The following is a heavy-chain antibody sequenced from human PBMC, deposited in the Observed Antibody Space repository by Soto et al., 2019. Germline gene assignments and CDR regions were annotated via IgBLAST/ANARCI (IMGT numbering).Heavy chain of an antibody. J-gene: IGHJ6*02. Sequence: LSLTCTVSGGSISSYYWSWIRQPPGKGLEWIGYIYYSGSTNYNPSLKSRVTISVDTSKNQFSLKLSSVTAADTAVYYCARDGGRYYGMDVWGQGTTVTVS. V-gene: IGHV4-59*01. CDR2: IYYSGST. CDR1: GGSISSYY. CDR3: ARDGGRYYGMDV. D-gene: IGHD3-3*01.